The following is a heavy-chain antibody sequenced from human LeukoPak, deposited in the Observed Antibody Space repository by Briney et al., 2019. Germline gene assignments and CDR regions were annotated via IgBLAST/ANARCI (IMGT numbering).Heavy chain of an antibody. J-gene: IGHJ4*02. CDR1: GYTFTSYG. CDR2: ISAYNGNT. D-gene: IGHD2-15*01. CDR3: AREDGVVATGYFDY. V-gene: IGHV1-18*01. Sequence: GASVKVSCKASGYTFTSYGISWVRHAPGQGLEWMGWISAYNGNTNYAQKLQGRVTMTTDTSTSTAYMELRSLRSDDTAVYYCAREDGVVATGYFDYWGQGTLVTVSS.